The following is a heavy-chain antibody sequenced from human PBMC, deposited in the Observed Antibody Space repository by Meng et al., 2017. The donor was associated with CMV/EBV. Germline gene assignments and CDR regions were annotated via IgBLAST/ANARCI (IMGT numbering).Heavy chain of an antibody. CDR1: GFTFSSYS. J-gene: IGHJ6*02. Sequence: GGSLRLSCAASGFTFSSYSMNWVRQAPGKGLEWVSSISSSSSYIYYADPVKGRFTISRDNAKNSLYLQMNSLRAEDTAVYYCARESTIFGVVIPNYYYYGMDVWGQGTTVTVSS. CDR3: ARESTIFGVVIPNYYYYGMDV. CDR2: ISSSSSYI. D-gene: IGHD3-3*01. V-gene: IGHV3-21*01.